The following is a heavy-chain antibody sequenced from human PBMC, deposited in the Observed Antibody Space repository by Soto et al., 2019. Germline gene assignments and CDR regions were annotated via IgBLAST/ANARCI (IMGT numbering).Heavy chain of an antibody. V-gene: IGHV4-34*01. CDR3: ARGDTVHYGMDV. CDR1: SGSFSGYY. Sequence: SDTLSLPFPVYSGSFSGYYCTWIPQPPGKGLECIGEINHSGSTHYNPSLKSRVTLSVDTSKNPFSLKLSSVTAADTAVYYCARGDTVHYGMDVGGRGTTVTGSS. D-gene: IGHD4-4*01. J-gene: IGHJ6*02. CDR2: INHSGST.